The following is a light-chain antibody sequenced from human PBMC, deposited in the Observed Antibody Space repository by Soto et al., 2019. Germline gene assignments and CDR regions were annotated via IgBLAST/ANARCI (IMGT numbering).Light chain of an antibody. J-gene: IGLJ1*01. V-gene: IGLV2-23*02. Sequence: QSVLTQPASVSGSPGQSIAISCTGTSSDVGSYDLVSWYQQHPGKAPKLMIYEVTKRPSGVSSHFSGSKSGNTASLTISGLQAEDDAYYYCCSSAGGGTYVFGTGTKLTVL. CDR3: CSSAGGGTYV. CDR1: SSDVGSYDL. CDR2: EVT.